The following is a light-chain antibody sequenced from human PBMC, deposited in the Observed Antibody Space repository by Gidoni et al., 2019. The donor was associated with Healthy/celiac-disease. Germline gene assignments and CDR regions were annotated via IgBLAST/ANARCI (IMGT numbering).Light chain of an antibody. J-gene: IGKJ2*01. Sequence: DIQMTQSPSSLSASVGDRVTITCRASQSISSYLNWYQQKPGKAPKLLIYAASSLQSGVPSRVSSSGSGTDFTLTISSLQPEDFATYYCQQSYSTPPTFGQGTKLEIK. CDR3: QQSYSTPPT. V-gene: IGKV1-39*01. CDR1: QSISSY. CDR2: AAS.